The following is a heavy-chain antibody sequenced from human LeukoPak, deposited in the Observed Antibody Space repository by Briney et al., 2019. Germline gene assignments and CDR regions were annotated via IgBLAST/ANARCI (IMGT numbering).Heavy chain of an antibody. D-gene: IGHD1-26*01. V-gene: IGHV5-51*01. CDR2: IYPADSDT. Sequence: GESLKTSCTGSVYSFTSYWFGWVCQMPAQGLELMGIIYPADSDTSYSPSFQGQVTISADKSIITAYLQWSSQKASDTAMNYCARLSGAPHLDYWGQGTLVTVSS. J-gene: IGHJ4*02. CDR1: VYSFTSYW. CDR3: ARLSGAPHLDY.